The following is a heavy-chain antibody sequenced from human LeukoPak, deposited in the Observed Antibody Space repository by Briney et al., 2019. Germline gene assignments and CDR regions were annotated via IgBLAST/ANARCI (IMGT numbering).Heavy chain of an antibody. Sequence: PGESLKISCKGSGYYFPNYWIGWVRQMPGKGLEWMGIIYPADSDTRYSPSSQGQVTISADKSINTAYLQWSSLKASDTAMYFCARDWYFDLWGRGTLVTVSS. CDR3: ARDWYFDL. CDR2: IYPADSDT. V-gene: IGHV5-51*01. J-gene: IGHJ2*01. CDR1: GYYFPNYW.